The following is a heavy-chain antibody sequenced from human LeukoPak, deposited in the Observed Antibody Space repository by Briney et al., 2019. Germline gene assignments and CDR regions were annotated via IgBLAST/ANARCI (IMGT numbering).Heavy chain of an antibody. CDR3: ASDDFWSGDPDY. V-gene: IGHV1-18*01. D-gene: IGHD3-3*01. Sequence: ASVKVSCKASGYTFTNYGISWVRQAPGQGLEWMGWISTYNSDTNYAQKFQGRVTMTTDTSTSTAYMELRSLRSDDTAVYYCASDDFWSGDPDYWGQGTLVTVSS. J-gene: IGHJ4*02. CDR2: ISTYNSDT. CDR1: GYTFTNYG.